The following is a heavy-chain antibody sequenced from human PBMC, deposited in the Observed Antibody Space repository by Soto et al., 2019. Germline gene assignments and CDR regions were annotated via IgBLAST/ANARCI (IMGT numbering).Heavy chain of an antibody. J-gene: IGHJ6*04. CDR3: AKEGLWSPQDV. CDR1: GFTFSSYA. Sequence: GXSLRLSCAASGFTFSSYAISWVVQAPGKGLEWVSAISGSGGSTYYADSVKGRFTISRDNSKNTLYLQMKSLRAEDTAVYYCAKEGLWSPQDVWGKGTTVTVSS. V-gene: IGHV3-23*01. CDR2: ISGSGGST. D-gene: IGHD3-10*01.